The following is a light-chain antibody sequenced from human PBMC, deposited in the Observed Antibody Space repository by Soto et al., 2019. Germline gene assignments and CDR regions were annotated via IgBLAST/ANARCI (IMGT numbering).Light chain of an antibody. CDR3: AAWDDTVNGLV. CDR2: RAD. V-gene: IGLV1-47*01. Sequence: QSVLTQSPSASGTPGQRVTISCSGSSANIGSNYVYWYQQFPGTAPRLLIYRADQRPSGVPDRFSGSKSGTSASLAISGLRSEDEAAYECAAWDDTVNGLVFGGGTKVTVL. CDR1: SANIGSNY. J-gene: IGLJ2*01.